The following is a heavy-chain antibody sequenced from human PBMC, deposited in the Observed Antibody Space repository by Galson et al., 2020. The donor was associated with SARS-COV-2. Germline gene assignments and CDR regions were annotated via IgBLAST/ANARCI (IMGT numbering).Heavy chain of an antibody. J-gene: IGHJ4*02. CDR1: GYTLTELS. CDR2: FDPEDGEK. CDR3: ATGAMITFGGVSVSPFVY. Sequence: ASVKISCKVSGYTLTELSMHWVRQAPGKGLEWMGGFDPEDGEKIYAQKFQDSVTMTEDTSTDTAYMELSSLRSEDTTGEYCATGAMITFGGVSVSPFVYWGQGTLVTVSS. V-gene: IGHV1-24*01. D-gene: IGHD3-16*02.